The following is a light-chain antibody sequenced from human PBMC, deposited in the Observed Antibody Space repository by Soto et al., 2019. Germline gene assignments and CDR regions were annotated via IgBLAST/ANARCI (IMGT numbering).Light chain of an antibody. Sequence: EILLTQSPATLSLSPGERATLSCRASQGIGSTLAWYQQKPGQTPKLLIFDASTRATGVPARFSGGGSGTEFTLTINSLQSEDFAVYYCQRYNRWPLSFGGGTTVDIK. V-gene: IGKV3-15*01. CDR1: QGIGST. CDR2: DAS. J-gene: IGKJ4*01. CDR3: QRYNRWPLS.